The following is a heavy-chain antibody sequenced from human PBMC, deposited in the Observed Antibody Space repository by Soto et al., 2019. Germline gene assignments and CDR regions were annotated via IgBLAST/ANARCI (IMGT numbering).Heavy chain of an antibody. D-gene: IGHD4-17*01. CDR2: IIPIFGRP. CDR1: GGTFSTLA. CDR3: ARAPYEDYAVPEPNYFDS. Sequence: QVQLVQSGTEVKKPGSSVKVSCKASGGTFSTLAVSWVRQAPGQGLEWMGGIIPIFGRPGYAQKCEGRVTITADESTSIVYMELSSLSSEDTAVYYCARAPYEDYAVPEPNYFDSWGQGTLVTVSS. V-gene: IGHV1-69*01. J-gene: IGHJ4*02.